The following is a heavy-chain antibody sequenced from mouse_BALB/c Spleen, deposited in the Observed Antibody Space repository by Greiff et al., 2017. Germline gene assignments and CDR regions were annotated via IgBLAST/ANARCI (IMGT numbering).Heavy chain of an antibody. CDR1: GYTFTDYN. D-gene: IGHD2-10*02. Sequence: EVQLQQSGPELVKPGASVKISCKASGYTFTDYNMHWVKQSHGKSLEWIGYIYPYNGGTGYNQKFKSKATLTVDNSSSTAYMELRSLASEDSAVYYCARWYGNYEGGFGYAMDYWGQGTSVTVSS. V-gene: IGHV1S29*02. J-gene: IGHJ4*01. CDR2: IYPYNGGT. CDR3: ARWYGNYEGGFGYAMDY.